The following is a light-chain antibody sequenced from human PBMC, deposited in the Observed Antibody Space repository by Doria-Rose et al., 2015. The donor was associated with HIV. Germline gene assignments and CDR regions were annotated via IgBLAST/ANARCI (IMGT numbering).Light chain of an antibody. J-gene: IGKJ1*01. CDR1: QSFSSTY. CDR3: HQYGTSWT. Sequence: TQSPGTLSLSPGERATLSCRASQSFSSTYLAWYQQKPSQAPSLLIYDGSTRATGIPDRFSASGSGTDFTLTINRLEPEDFALYYCHQYGTSWTSGQGTKVEI. V-gene: IGKV3-20*01. CDR2: DGS.